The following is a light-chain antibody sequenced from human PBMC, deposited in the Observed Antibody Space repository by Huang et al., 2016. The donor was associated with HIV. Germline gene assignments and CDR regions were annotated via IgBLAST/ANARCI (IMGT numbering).Light chain of an antibody. CDR2: SAS. CDR1: QSVGSN. V-gene: IGKV3-15*01. CDR3: KQYDNWPLT. J-gene: IGKJ3*01. Sequence: EIVMTQSPATLSGSPGERATLSCRASQSVGSNLAWYQQKPGQAPRLVIYSASPRATGRPARFSGSGSGTEFTLTISSLQSEDFAVYYCKQYDNWPLTFGPGTRVDIK.